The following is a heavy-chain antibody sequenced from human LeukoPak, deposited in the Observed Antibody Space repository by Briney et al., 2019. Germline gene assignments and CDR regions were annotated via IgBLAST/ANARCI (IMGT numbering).Heavy chain of an antibody. D-gene: IGHD3-22*01. CDR2: IYHSGST. CDR1: GYSISSGYY. V-gene: IGHV4-38-2*02. J-gene: IGHJ6*03. Sequence: SETLSLTCTVSGYSISSGYYWGWIRQPPGKGLEWIGSIYHSGSTYYNPSLKSRVTISVDTSKNQFSLKLSSVTAADTAVYYCARVLDSSGYYYVGGKNYYYMDVWGKGTTVTVSS. CDR3: ARVLDSSGYYYVGGKNYYYMDV.